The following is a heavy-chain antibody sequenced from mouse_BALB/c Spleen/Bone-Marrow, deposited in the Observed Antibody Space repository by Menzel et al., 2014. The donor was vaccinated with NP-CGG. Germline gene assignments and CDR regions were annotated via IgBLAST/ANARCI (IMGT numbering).Heavy chain of an antibody. Sequence: EVKLMESGAELVKPGASVKLSCTASGFNIKDTYMHWVKQRPEQGLEWIGRIDPANGNTKYDPKFQGKATITAGTSSNTAYLQLSSLTSEDTAVYYCARGLLQYYYAMDYWGQGTSVTVSS. V-gene: IGHV14-3*02. CDR3: ARGLLQYYYAMDY. CDR2: IDPANGNT. J-gene: IGHJ4*01. CDR1: GFNIKDTY. D-gene: IGHD2-3*01.